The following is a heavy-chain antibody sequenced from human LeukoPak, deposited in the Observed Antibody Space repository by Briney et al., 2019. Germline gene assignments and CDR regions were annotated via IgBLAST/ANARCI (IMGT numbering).Heavy chain of an antibody. CDR1: GGSFSGYY. CDR3: ARKKGAATRAWFDP. CDR2: INHSGST. Sequence: PSETLSLTCAVYGGSFSGYYWSWIRQPPGKGLEWIGEINHSGSTNYNPSLKSRVTISVDTSKSQFSLKLSSVTAADTAVYYCARKKGAATRAWFDPWGQGTLVTVSS. V-gene: IGHV4-34*01. J-gene: IGHJ5*02. D-gene: IGHD2-15*01.